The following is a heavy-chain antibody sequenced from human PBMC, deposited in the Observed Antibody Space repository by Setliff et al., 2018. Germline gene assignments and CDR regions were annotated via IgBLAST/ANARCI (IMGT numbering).Heavy chain of an antibody. CDR3: ARSESCGATNCSPFDY. J-gene: IGHJ4*02. D-gene: IGHD2-2*01. Sequence: KPGGSLRLSCAASGFTFSSHWMHWVRQGPGKGPVWVSSISSSGSFEFYADSVKGRFTISRDNANNSMSLQMNSLRAEDSGVYYCARSESCGATNCSPFDYWGQGTLVTVSS. CDR2: ISSSGSFE. V-gene: IGHV3-21*01. CDR1: GFTFSSHW.